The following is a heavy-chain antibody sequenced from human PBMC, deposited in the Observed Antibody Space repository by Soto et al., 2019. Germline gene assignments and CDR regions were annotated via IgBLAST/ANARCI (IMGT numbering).Heavy chain of an antibody. CDR2: IYWNDDK. Sequence: XGPPVVHPTPPLTLPFTFSEVSLNTSGVDVAWIRQPPGKALEWLAVIYWNDDKRYNPSLKSRLTITSDTSKNQVVLSMTNLAPVDTATYYCAHRWELLGFDCWGQGTLVTVSS. V-gene: IGHV2-5*01. CDR1: EVSLNTSGVD. J-gene: IGHJ4*02. CDR3: AHRWELLGFDC. D-gene: IGHD1-26*01.